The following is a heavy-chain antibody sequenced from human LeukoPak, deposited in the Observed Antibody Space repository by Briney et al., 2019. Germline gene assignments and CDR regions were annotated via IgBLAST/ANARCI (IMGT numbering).Heavy chain of an antibody. J-gene: IGHJ4*02. CDR3: ARDHTFTVPTGY. CDR1: GYTFTSYG. D-gene: IGHD4-17*01. CDR2: ISAYNGNT. V-gene: IGHV1-18*01. Sequence: ASVKVSCKASGYTFTSYGISWVRQAPGQGLEWMGWISAYNGNTNYAQKLQGRVTVTTDTSTSTAYMELRSLRSDDTAVYYCARDHTFTVPTGYWGQGPLVTVSS.